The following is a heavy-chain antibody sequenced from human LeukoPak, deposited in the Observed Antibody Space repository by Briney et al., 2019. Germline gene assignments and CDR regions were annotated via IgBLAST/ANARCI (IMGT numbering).Heavy chain of an antibody. CDR3: CRGRTELPFGVFTG. Sequence: PGGSLRLSCTASGFTFGDYAISWVRQAPGKGLEWVSFIRGKAYDGTAEYAVAVQCGFTISRANSKSIVYLHMQRVQHEDTAVYYCCRGRTELPFGVFTGCGQGTLVTVSS. J-gene: IGHJ4*02. CDR1: GFTFGDYA. V-gene: IGHV3-49*04. D-gene: IGHD3-3*01. CDR2: IRGKAYDGTA.